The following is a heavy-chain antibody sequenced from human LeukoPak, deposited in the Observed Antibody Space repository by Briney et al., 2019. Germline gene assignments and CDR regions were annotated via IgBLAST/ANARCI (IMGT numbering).Heavy chain of an antibody. J-gene: IGHJ5*02. V-gene: IGHV4-39*01. CDR1: GGSISSSNYY. CDR2: IYYSGST. D-gene: IGHD2-15*01. Sequence: SETLSLTCTVSGGSISSSNYYWGWIRQPPGKGLEWIGTIYYSGSTYYNSSLKGRVTISVDTSKNHFSLKVSSVTATDTAMYYCARHGALCTGGSCTRFDPWGQGTLVTVSS. CDR3: ARHGALCTGGSCTRFDP.